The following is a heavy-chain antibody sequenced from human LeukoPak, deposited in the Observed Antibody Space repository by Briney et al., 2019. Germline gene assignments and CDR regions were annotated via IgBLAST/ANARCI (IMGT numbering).Heavy chain of an antibody. CDR1: GGSISSGSYY. CDR3: AGSYSSSWYKGFDY. Sequence: SETLSLTCTVSGGSISSGSYYWSWIRQPAGKGLEWIGRIYTSGSTNYNPSLKSRVTISVDTSKNQFSLKLSSVTAADTAVYYCAGSYSSSWYKGFDYWGQGTLVTVSS. CDR2: IYTSGST. V-gene: IGHV4-61*02. J-gene: IGHJ4*02. D-gene: IGHD6-13*01.